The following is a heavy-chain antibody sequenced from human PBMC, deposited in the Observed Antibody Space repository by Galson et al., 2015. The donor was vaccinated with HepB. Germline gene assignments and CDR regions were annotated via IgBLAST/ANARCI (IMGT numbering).Heavy chain of an antibody. CDR2: ISGSGGST. CDR1: GFTFSNYA. D-gene: IGHD2-2*01. Sequence: SLRLSCAASGFTFSNYAMSWVRQAPGKGLEWVSAISGSGGSTYYADSVKGRFTISRDNSKNTLYLHMNSLRAEDTAVYYCAKDKVYQLLFVRFDCWGQGALVTVSS. J-gene: IGHJ4*02. V-gene: IGHV3-23*01. CDR3: AKDKVYQLLFVRFDC.